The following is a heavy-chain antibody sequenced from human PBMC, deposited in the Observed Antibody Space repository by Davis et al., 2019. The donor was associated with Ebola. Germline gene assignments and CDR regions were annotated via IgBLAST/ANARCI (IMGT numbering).Heavy chain of an antibody. V-gene: IGHV1-18*01. J-gene: IGHJ4*02. CDR3: ARNRGMVSAYYFDY. CDR1: GYTFTSYG. Sequence: AASVKVSCKASGYTFTSYGISWVRQAPGQGLEWMGWISAYNGNTNYAQKLQGRVTMTTDTSTSTTNMELRSLRSYDTAVYYCARNRGMVSAYYFDYWGQGTLVTVSS. D-gene: IGHD2-21*01. CDR2: ISAYNGNT.